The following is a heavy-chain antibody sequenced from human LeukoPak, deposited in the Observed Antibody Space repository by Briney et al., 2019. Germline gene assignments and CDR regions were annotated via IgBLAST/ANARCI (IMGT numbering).Heavy chain of an antibody. CDR3: TSVTAAV. Sequence: GGSLRLSCAASGFTFSRYNMYWVRQAPGKGLVWVSRTISDGTSTNYADSVKGRFTISRDNAKNTLYLQMSSLRAEDTAVYCCTSVTAAVWGQGTLVTVSS. V-gene: IGHV3-74*01. CDR2: TISDGTST. J-gene: IGHJ4*02. CDR1: GFTFSRYN. D-gene: IGHD6-13*01.